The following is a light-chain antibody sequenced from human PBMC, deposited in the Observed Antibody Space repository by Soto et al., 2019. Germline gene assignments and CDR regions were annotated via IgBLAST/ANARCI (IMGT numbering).Light chain of an antibody. J-gene: IGKJ1*01. CDR2: AAS. Sequence: DIQMTQSPSSLSASVGDRVTITCRASQSISSYLNWYQQKPGKAPKLLIYAASSLQSGVPSRFSGSGSGTDFTLTISSLQPEDFATYYCQQSYSTPWFGQGTKVGIK. CDR3: QQSYSTPW. V-gene: IGKV1-39*01. CDR1: QSISSY.